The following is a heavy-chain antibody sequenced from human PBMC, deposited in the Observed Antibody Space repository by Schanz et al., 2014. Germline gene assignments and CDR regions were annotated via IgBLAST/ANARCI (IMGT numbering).Heavy chain of an antibody. CDR2: INHGGST. CDR1: GGSFSGYY. V-gene: IGHV4-34*01. D-gene: IGHD2-2*01. CDR3: ARAARRTRVVPLYFDY. J-gene: IGHJ4*02. Sequence: QVQLQQWGAGLLKPSETLSLTCAVYGGSFSGYYWSWIRQPPGKGLEWIAEINHGGSTNYNPSLKDQVTISVDPAKNQFSQKLRSVTAADTAVYYCARAARRTRVVPLYFDYWGQGTLVTVSS.